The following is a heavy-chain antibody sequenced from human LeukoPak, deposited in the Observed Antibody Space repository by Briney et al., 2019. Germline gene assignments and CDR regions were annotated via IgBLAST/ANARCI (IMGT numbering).Heavy chain of an antibody. CDR1: GFTFGDYA. CDR3: TRDQTPYY. CDR2: IRSKVYGGTP. Sequence: GSLRLSCTASGFTFGDYAMTWVRQAPGKGLEWVGFIRSKVYGGTPEYAASVKGRFTISRDDSKGIAYLQMNSLKTEDTAAYYCTRDQTPYYWGQGTLVTVSS. J-gene: IGHJ4*02. V-gene: IGHV3-49*04.